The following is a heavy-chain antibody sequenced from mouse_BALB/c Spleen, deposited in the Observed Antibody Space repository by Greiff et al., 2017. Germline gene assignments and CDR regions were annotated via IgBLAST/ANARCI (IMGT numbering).Heavy chain of an antibody. CDR2: ISSGSSTI. D-gene: IGHD1-2*01. CDR3: ASPITTAPYYAMDY. CDR1: GFTFSSFG. V-gene: IGHV5-17*02. Sequence: EVKLMESGGGLVQPGGSRKLSCAASGFTFSSFGMHWVRQAPEKGLEWVAYISSGSSTIYYADTVKGRFTISRDNPKNTLFLQMTSLRSEDTAMYYCASPITTAPYYAMDYWGQGTSVTVSS. J-gene: IGHJ4*01.